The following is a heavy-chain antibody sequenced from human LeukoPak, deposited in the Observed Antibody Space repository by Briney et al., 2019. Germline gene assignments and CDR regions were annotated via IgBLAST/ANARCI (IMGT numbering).Heavy chain of an antibody. J-gene: IGHJ5*02. Sequence: GASVKVSRKASGGTFSSYATSWVRQAPGQGLEWMGGIIPIFGTANYAQKFQGRVTITADKSTSTAYMELSSLRSEDTAVYYCAPMGYCSSTSCYGGGWFDPWGQGTLVTVSS. D-gene: IGHD2-2*01. CDR2: IIPIFGTA. CDR3: APMGYCSSTSCYGGGWFDP. CDR1: GGTFSSYA. V-gene: IGHV1-69*06.